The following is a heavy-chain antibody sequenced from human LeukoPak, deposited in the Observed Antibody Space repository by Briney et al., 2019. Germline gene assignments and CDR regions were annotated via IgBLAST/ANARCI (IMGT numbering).Heavy chain of an antibody. CDR1: GFTFSNAW. V-gene: IGHV3-15*01. D-gene: IGHD3-10*01. J-gene: IGHJ6*02. CDR3: TTEVTMVRGEYGMDV. Sequence: GGSLRLCCPASGFTFSNAWMSWVRQAPGKGLGWVGRIKSKTDGGTTDYAAPVKGRFTISRDDSKNTLYLQMNSLKTEDTAVYYCTTEVTMVRGEYGMDVWGQGTTVTVSS. CDR2: IKSKTDGGTT.